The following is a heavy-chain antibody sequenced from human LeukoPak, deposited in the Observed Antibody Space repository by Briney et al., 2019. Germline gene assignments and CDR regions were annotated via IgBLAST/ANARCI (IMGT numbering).Heavy chain of an antibody. D-gene: IGHD2/OR15-2a*01. CDR2: IYSGGTT. CDR3: ARRLYIVRGAFDI. CDR1: GFTVSSNY. V-gene: IGHV3-53*01. J-gene: IGHJ3*02. Sequence: PGWSLRLSCAASGFTVSSNYINWVRQAPGKGLEWVSLIYSGGTTYYADSVKGRFTISRDNSKNTVHLQMNNLRAEDTAMYFCARRLYIVRGAFDIWGQGTMVTVSS.